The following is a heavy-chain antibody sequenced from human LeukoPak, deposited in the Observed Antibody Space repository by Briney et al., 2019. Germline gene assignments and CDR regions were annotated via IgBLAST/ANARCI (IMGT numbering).Heavy chain of an antibody. V-gene: IGHV1-69*05. CDR1: GGTFSSYA. CDR3: ARGPPVVVVPAANGSHDFWSDSTLFDY. CDR2: IIPIFGTA. J-gene: IGHJ4*02. Sequence: ASVKVSCKASGGTFSSYAISWVRQAPGQGLEWMGGIIPIFGTANYAQKFQGRVTITTDESTSTAYMELSSLRSEDTAVYYCARGPPVVVVPAANGSHDFWSDSTLFDYWGQGTLVTVSS. D-gene: IGHD2-2*01.